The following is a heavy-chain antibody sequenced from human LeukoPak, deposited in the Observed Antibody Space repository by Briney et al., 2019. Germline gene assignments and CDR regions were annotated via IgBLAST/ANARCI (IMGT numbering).Heavy chain of an antibody. Sequence: GGSLRLSCAASGFTFSSYGMHWVRQAPGKGREWVAVIWYDGSKKYYADSVKGRFTISRDNSKNTLYLQMNSLRAEDTAVYYCARDRPEYYYDSSGYYSDFDYWGQGTLVTVSS. CDR2: IWYDGSKK. V-gene: IGHV3-33*01. CDR1: GFTFSSYG. J-gene: IGHJ4*02. CDR3: ARDRPEYYYDSSGYYSDFDY. D-gene: IGHD3-22*01.